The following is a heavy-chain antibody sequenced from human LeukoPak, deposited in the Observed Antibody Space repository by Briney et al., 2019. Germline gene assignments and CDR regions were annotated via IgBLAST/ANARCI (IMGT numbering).Heavy chain of an antibody. CDR3: TRDRFNSGWPFDY. Sequence: GGSLRLSCAASGFTFSGYGMHWVRQAPGKGLEWVGFIRSTTFGGTTQYAASVRGRFTISRDDSKSIAYLQMNSLKTEDTAVYYCTRDRFNSGWPFDYWGQGTLVTVSS. D-gene: IGHD6-19*01. CDR2: IRSTTFGGTT. V-gene: IGHV3-49*04. CDR1: GFTFSGYG. J-gene: IGHJ4*02.